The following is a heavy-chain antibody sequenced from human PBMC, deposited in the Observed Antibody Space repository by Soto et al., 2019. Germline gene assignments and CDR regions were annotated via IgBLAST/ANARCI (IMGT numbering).Heavy chain of an antibody. CDR2: ISTDSGDT. J-gene: IGHJ4*02. CDR1: GYSFSTFG. V-gene: IGHV1-18*01. Sequence: QVQMVQSGAEVKKPGASGKVSCKASGYSFSTFGISWVRQAPGQGLEWLGWISTDSGDTKYAENFQDRITMTTDTSTNTAYMELRSLRSDDTAVYYCARDWRHYVLPHYWGQGTLVTVSS. CDR3: ARDWRHYVLPHY. D-gene: IGHD4-17*01.